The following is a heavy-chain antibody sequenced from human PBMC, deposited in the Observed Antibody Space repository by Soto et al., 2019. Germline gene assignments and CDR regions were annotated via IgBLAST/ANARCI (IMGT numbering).Heavy chain of an antibody. D-gene: IGHD1-26*01. CDR2: ILPVFGTT. Sequence: SVKVSCKASGDTSSNYGVSWVRQAPGQGLEWMGGILPVFGTTNYARNFQGRITITADKSTSTVYMELTSLRSDDTATYYCARDPDEVVGTDYHYYGMDVWDQGATVTVSS. CDR3: ARDPDEVVGTDYHYYGMDV. V-gene: IGHV1-69*06. J-gene: IGHJ6*02. CDR1: GDTSSNYG.